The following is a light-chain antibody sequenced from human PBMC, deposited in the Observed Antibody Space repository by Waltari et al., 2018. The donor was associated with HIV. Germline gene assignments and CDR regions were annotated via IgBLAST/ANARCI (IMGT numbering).Light chain of an antibody. J-gene: IGLJ2*01. CDR2: QDV. Sequence: SYEMTQPPSVSVSPGQTATITCPGDNLGHKYVCWYQQKPGQSPVLVIHQDVKRPSGIPDRFSGSNSGNTATLTVSGTQAMDEADYYCQVWDDTPVVFGGGTKLTVL. V-gene: IGLV3-1*01. CDR1: NLGHKY. CDR3: QVWDDTPVV.